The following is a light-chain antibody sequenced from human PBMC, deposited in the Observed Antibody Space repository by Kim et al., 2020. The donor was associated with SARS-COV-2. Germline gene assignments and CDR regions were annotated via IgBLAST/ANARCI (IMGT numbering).Light chain of an antibody. V-gene: IGKV3-20*01. Sequence: LSPGERATLSCRASQSVSSSYLAWYQQKPGQAPRLLIYGASSRATGIPDRFSGSGSGTDFTLSISRLEPEDFAVYYCQQYGSSWTFGQGTKVDIK. CDR3: QQYGSSWT. CDR2: GAS. J-gene: IGKJ1*01. CDR1: QSVSSSY.